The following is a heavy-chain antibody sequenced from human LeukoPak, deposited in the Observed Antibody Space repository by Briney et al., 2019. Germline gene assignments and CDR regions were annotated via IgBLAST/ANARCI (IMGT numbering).Heavy chain of an antibody. V-gene: IGHV1-24*01. CDR1: EYTLTELS. Sequence: ASVKVSYKVSEYTLTELSMHWVRQAPGKGLEWLGGFDPEDGEIIYAQKFQGRVTMSDDTSTDTAYMELGSLRSDDTAVYYCAADRGDYSGSYWTAFDIWGQGTMVTVSS. CDR2: FDPEDGEI. CDR3: AADRGDYSGSYWTAFDI. J-gene: IGHJ3*02. D-gene: IGHD1-26*01.